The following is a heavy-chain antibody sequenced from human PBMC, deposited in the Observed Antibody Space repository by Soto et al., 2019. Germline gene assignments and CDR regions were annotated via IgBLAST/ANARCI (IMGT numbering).Heavy chain of an antibody. J-gene: IGHJ4*02. D-gene: IGHD2-15*01. CDR3: ARDRGCSGGICYRDLGY. CDR2: ISSTSNTI. CDR1: GFTFSTYS. Sequence: GGSLRLSCAASGFTFSTYSMSWVRQAPGKGLEWVSYISSTSNTIYYTDSVKGRFTISRDNAKNSLYLHMDSLSAEDTAVYYCARDRGCSGGICYRDLGYWGQGTLVTVSS. V-gene: IGHV3-48*01.